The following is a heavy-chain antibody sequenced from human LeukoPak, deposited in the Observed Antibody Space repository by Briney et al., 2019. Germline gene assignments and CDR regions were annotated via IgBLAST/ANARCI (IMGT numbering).Heavy chain of an antibody. Sequence: GGSLRLSCAASGFTFSSYSMNWVRQAPGKGLEWVSYISSSSSTIYYAGSVKGRFTISRDNAKNSLYLQMNSLRAEDTAVYYCAASYYDFWSGYLNWFDPWGQGTLVTVSS. CDR1: GFTFSSYS. V-gene: IGHV3-48*04. D-gene: IGHD3-3*01. CDR3: AASYYDFWSGYLNWFDP. J-gene: IGHJ5*02. CDR2: ISSSSSTI.